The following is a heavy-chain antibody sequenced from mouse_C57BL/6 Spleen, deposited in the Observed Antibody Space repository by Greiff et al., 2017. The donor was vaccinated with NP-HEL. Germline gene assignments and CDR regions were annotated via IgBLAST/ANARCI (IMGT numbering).Heavy chain of an antibody. CDR1: GYTFTSYW. Sequence: QVQLQQPGAELVRPGSSVKLSCKASGYTFTSYWMDWVKQRPGQGLEWIGNIYPSDSETHYNQKFKDKATLTVDKSSSTAYMQLSSLTSEDSAVYYCARKYYDSKKAMDYWGQGTSVTVSS. V-gene: IGHV1-61*01. CDR2: IYPSDSET. J-gene: IGHJ4*01. CDR3: ARKYYDSKKAMDY. D-gene: IGHD1-1*01.